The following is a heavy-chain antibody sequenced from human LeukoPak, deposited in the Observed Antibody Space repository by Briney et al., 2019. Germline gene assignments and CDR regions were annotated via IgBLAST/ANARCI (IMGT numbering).Heavy chain of an antibody. V-gene: IGHV3-48*01. J-gene: IGHJ6*02. D-gene: IGHD5-24*01. Sequence: GGSLRLSCAASGFTFSSYSMTWVRQAPGKGLEWVSYISSSSSTIYYADSVKGRFTISRDNAKNSLYLQMNSLRAEDTAVYYCARGQLMAYYYYGTDVWGQGTTVTVSS. CDR2: ISSSSSTI. CDR1: GFTFSSYS. CDR3: ARGQLMAYYYYGTDV.